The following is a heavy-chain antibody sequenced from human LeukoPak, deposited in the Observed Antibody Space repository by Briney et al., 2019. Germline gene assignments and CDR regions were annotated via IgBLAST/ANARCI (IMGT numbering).Heavy chain of an antibody. CDR2: INHSGST. Sequence: SETLSLTCAVYGGSFSGYYWSWIRPPPGKGLEWIGEINHSGSTNYNPSLKSRVTISVDTSKNQFSLKLSSVTAADTAVYYCAIAMTTVTTATVAFEYWGQGTLVTVSS. CDR1: GGSFSGYY. J-gene: IGHJ4*02. V-gene: IGHV4-34*01. D-gene: IGHD4-11*01. CDR3: AIAMTTVTTATVAFEY.